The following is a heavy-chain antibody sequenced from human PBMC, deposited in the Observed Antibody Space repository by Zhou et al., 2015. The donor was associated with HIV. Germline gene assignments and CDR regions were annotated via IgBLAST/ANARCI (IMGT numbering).Heavy chain of an antibody. Sequence: QVQLVQSGAEVKKPGSSVKVSCKASGGTFSSYAISWVRQAPGQGLEWMGGIIPIFGTANYAQKFQGRVTITADESTSTAYMELSSLRSEDTAVYYCARDRWGVGCSGGSCYSKGHDAFDIWGQGTNGHRLF. J-gene: IGHJ3*02. CDR3: ARDRWGVGCSGGSCYSKGHDAFDI. D-gene: IGHD2-15*01. CDR1: GGTFSSYA. CDR2: IIPIFGTA. V-gene: IGHV1-69*01.